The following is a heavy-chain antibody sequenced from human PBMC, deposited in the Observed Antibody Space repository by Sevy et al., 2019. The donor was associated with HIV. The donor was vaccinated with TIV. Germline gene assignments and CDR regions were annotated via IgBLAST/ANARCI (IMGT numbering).Heavy chain of an antibody. CDR2: ISYDGSSK. V-gene: IGHV3-30*18. CDR1: GFIFSSYG. CDR3: VKGGATWELLDY. J-gene: IGHJ4*02. Sequence: GGSLRLSCAASGFIFSSYGMHWVRQAPGKGLEWVTIISYDGSSKYYADSVKGRFTISRDNSENILYLQMNSLRTEDTAGYYCVKGGATWELLDYWGQGTLVTVSS. D-gene: IGHD1-26*01.